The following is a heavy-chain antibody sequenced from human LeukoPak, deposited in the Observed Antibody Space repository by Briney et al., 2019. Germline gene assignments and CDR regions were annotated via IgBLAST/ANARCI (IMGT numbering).Heavy chain of an antibody. D-gene: IGHD2-2*02. V-gene: IGHV4-38-2*01. CDR3: ARRSSTSCYTCAWFDP. CDR1: GYSISSGYC. CDR2: IYHSGST. Sequence: PSETLSLTCAVSGYSISSGYCWGWIRQPPGKGLEWIGSIYHSGSTYYNPSLKSRVTISVDTSKNQFSLKLSSVTAADTAVYYCARRSSTSCYTCAWFDPWGQGTLVTVSS. J-gene: IGHJ5*02.